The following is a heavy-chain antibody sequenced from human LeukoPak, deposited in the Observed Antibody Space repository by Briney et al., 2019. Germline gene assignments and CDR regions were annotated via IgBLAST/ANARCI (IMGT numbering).Heavy chain of an antibody. D-gene: IGHD3-10*01. Sequence: SETLSLTCTVAGGSISGYYWIWIRQSAEKVLGWIGRIYTTGSTKYNPSLKSRVSMSIDTSKNHFSFQLDSVTAADTAVYYCARFHGSGFDFWGRGILITASS. CDR3: ARFHGSGFDF. J-gene: IGHJ5*01. V-gene: IGHV4-4*07. CDR1: GGSISGYY. CDR2: IYTTGST.